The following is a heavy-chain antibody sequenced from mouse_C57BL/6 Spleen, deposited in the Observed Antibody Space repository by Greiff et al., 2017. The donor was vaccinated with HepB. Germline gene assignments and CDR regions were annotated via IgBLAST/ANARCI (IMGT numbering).Heavy chain of an antibody. J-gene: IGHJ4*01. Sequence: EVQLQQSGPELVKPGASVKIPCKASGYTFTDYNMDWVKQSHGKSLEWIGDINPNNGGTIYNQKFKGKATLTVDKSSSTAYMEHRSLTSEDSAVYYGETSPNYCYGRSYDAMDYWGQGTSVTVSS. CDR3: ETSPNYCYGRSYDAMDY. CDR2: INPNNGGT. D-gene: IGHD1-1*01. V-gene: IGHV1-18*01. CDR1: GYTFTDYN.